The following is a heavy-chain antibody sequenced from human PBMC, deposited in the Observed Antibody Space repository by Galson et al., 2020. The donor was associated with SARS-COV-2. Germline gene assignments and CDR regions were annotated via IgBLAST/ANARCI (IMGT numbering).Heavy chain of an antibody. J-gene: IGHJ4*02. Sequence: GESLKISCAAPGFTFSRYAMNWVRQAPGKGLEWVGVLSFDGSTDYYTDSVKGRFTISRDNSKNTLYLQMDSLRTEDTAVYFCMSRDMRDDYTYFDHWGQGTLVTVSS. CDR2: LSFDGSTD. V-gene: IGHV3-30*04. D-gene: IGHD3-16*01. CDR1: GFTFSRYA. CDR3: MSRDMRDDYTYFDH.